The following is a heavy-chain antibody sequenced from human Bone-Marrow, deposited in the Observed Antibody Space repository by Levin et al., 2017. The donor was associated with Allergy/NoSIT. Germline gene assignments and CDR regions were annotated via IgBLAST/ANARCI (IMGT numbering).Heavy chain of an antibody. CDR3: AKAALTYGSRDYYFDS. CDR2: ISYDGSEK. J-gene: IGHJ4*02. D-gene: IGHD3-22*01. CDR1: GFTLRTYG. V-gene: IGHV3-30*18. Sequence: PGGSLRLSCAVSGFTLRTYGMHWVRQAPGKGLEWVAFISYDGSEKYYRDSVKGRFTISRDVSQNTLSLQLNNLRPEDTAMYYCAKAALTYGSRDYYFDSCGQGTLVTVSS.